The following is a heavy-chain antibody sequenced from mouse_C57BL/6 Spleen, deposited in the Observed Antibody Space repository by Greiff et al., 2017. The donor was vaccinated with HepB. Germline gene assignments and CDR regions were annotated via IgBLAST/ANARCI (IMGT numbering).Heavy chain of an antibody. CDR3: ARREVTSFDY. V-gene: IGHV1-82*01. CDR1: GYAFSSSW. CDR2: IYPGDGDT. Sequence: VQGVESGPELVKPGASVKISCKASGYAFSSSWMNWVKQRPGKGLEWIGRIYPGDGDTNYNGKFKGKATLTADKSSSTAYMQLSSLTSEDSAVYFCARREVTSFDYWGQGTTLTVSS. J-gene: IGHJ2*01. D-gene: IGHD2-1*01.